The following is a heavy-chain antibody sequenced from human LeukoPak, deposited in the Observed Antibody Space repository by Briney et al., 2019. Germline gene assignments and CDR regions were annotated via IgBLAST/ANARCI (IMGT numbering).Heavy chain of an antibody. CDR2: ISSSGSTI. D-gene: IGHD2-15*01. V-gene: IGHV3-48*03. CDR1: GFTFSSYE. CDR3: ERDGPSRYCGGGSCAVDY. J-gene: IGHJ4*02. Sequence: PGGSLRLSCAASGFTFSSYEMNWVRQAPGKGLEWVSYISSSGSTIYYADSVKGRFTISRDNAKNSLYLQMNSLRAEDTAVYYCERDGPSRYCGGGSCAVDYWGQGTLVTVSS.